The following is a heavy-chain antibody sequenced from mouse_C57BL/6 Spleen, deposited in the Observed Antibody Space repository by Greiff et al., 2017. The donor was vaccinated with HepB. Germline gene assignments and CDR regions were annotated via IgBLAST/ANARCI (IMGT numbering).Heavy chain of an antibody. CDR3: ARRGLYYGFDY. V-gene: IGHV1-69*01. CDR2: IDPSDSYT. J-gene: IGHJ2*01. D-gene: IGHD2-1*01. CDR1: GYTFTSYW. Sequence: VQLQQSGAELVMPGASVKLSCKASGYTFTSYWMHWVKQRPGQGLEWIGEIDPSDSYTNYNQKFKGKSTLTVDKSSSTAYMQLSSLTSEDSAVYYCARRGLYYGFDYWGQGTTLTVSS.